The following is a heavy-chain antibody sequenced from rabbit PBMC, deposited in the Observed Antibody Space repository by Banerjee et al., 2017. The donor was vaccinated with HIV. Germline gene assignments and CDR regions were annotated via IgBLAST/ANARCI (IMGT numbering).Heavy chain of an antibody. V-gene: IGHV1S40*01. D-gene: IGHD8-1*01. Sequence: QSLEESGGGLVKPEGSLTLTCTASGFSFSSGYWMCWVRQAPGKGLEWIACIYAGSRGYTDYATWAKGRFTISKASSTTVTLQMTSLTAADTATYFCARTGSDDNLEFNLWGPGTLVTVS. CDR1: GFSFSSGYW. J-gene: IGHJ4*01. CDR3: ARTGSDDNLEFNL. CDR2: IYAGSRGYT.